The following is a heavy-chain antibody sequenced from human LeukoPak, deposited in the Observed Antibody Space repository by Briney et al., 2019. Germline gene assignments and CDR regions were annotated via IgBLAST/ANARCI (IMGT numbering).Heavy chain of an antibody. D-gene: IGHD1-26*01. V-gene: IGHV3-30-3*01. CDR1: GFTFSSYA. CDR3: ARDKRGGELTDDAFDI. CDR2: ISYDGSNK. Sequence: GGSLRLSCAASGFTFSSYAMHWVRQAPGKGLEWVAVISYDGSNKYYADSVEGRFTISRDNSKNTLYLQMNSLRAEDTAVYYCARDKRGGELTDDAFDIWGQGTMVTVSS. J-gene: IGHJ3*02.